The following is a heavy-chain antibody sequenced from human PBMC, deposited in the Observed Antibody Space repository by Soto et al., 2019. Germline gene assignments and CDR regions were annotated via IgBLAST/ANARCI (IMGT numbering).Heavy chain of an antibody. CDR3: AKVGVLRTNFRWFDL. CDR1: GFAFQTYT. J-gene: IGHJ5*02. D-gene: IGHD2-8*01. V-gene: IGHV3-21*01. CDR2: ITISGNYI. Sequence: EGQLVESGGGLVKPGGSLRLSCAASGFAFQTYTREWLRQPPGKGLEWVSSITISGNYIYYADSVKGRFTISRDNGRNSVYLQMNSLRAEDTAVYYCAKVGVLRTNFRWFDLWGQGTLVTVSS.